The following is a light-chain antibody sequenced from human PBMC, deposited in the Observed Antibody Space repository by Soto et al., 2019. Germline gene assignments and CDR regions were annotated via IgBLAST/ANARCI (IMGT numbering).Light chain of an antibody. CDR3: IQHKFYQRR. V-gene: IGKV1-17*03. J-gene: IGKJ1*01. CDR2: SAT. CDR1: QDISNF. Sequence: DIQMTQSPSDMSASVGDRVTISCRASQDISNFLVWFQQRPGKVPKRLIYSATRLESGVPSRFSGSGSATEFTLTITSLQPEDIATYYCIQHKFYQRRFGKGTKADI.